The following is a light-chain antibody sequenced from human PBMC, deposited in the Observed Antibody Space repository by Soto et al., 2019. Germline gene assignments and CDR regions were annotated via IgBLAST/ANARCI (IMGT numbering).Light chain of an antibody. CDR3: QQYGSSPRT. Sequence: IVLTQSPVPLSVSPGDRVTLSCRASQSISSNLAWYQQKPGQAPRLLVYGASSRATGIPDRFSGSGSGTDFTLSISRLEPEDFAVYYCQQYGSSPRTFGQGTKVDIK. CDR1: QSISSN. V-gene: IGKV3-20*01. J-gene: IGKJ1*01. CDR2: GAS.